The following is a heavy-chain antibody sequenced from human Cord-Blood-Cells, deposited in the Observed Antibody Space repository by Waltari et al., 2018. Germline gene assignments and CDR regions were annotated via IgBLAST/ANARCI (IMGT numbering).Heavy chain of an antibody. D-gene: IGHD5-18*01. Sequence: QLQLQESGPGLVKPSETLSLTCTVSGGSISSSSYYWGWIRQPPGKGLEWIGSIYYRGGTYYNPSLKSRVTISVDTSKNQFSLKLSSVTAADTAVYYCASVVDTAMAYYYYYMDVWGKGTTVTVSS. V-gene: IGHV4-39*01. CDR2: IYYRGGT. CDR3: ASVVDTAMAYYYYYMDV. J-gene: IGHJ6*03. CDR1: GGSISSSSYY.